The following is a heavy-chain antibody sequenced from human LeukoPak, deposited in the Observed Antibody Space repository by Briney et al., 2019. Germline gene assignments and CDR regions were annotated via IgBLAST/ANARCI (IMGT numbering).Heavy chain of an antibody. Sequence: ASVKVSCKASGYTLTSYYMHWVRQAPGQGLEWMGIINPSGGSTSYAQKFQGRVTMTRDTSTSTVYMELSSLRSEDTAVYYCARGALYSNYGPGYYYYGMDVWAKGPRSPSP. CDR3: ARGALYSNYGPGYYYYGMDV. CDR1: GYTLTSYY. D-gene: IGHD4-11*01. CDR2: INPSGGST. V-gene: IGHV1-46*01. J-gene: IGHJ6*02.